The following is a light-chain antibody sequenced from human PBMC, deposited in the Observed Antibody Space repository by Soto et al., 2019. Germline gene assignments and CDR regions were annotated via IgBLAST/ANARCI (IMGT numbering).Light chain of an antibody. Sequence: EIVLTQSPGTLSVSPGERSTLSFGSSQSVSNNYLAWYQQKPGQAPRLLIYGASNRATGIPDRFSGSGSGTDFTLTISRLEPGDFAVYYCQQYGSSLWTFGQGTKVDIK. J-gene: IGKJ1*01. CDR1: QSVSNNY. CDR3: QQYGSSLWT. V-gene: IGKV3-20*01. CDR2: GAS.